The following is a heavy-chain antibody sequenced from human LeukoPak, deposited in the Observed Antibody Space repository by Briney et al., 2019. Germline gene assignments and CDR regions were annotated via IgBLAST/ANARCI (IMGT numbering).Heavy chain of an antibody. CDR1: GGSISSYY. CDR3: ARALEGALHDAFDI. D-gene: IGHD3-3*01. V-gene: IGHV4-59*12. CDR2: IYYSGST. J-gene: IGHJ3*02. Sequence: PSETLSLTCTVSGGSISSYYWSWIRQPPGKGLEWIGYIYYSGSTNYNPSLKSRVTISVDTSKNQFSLKLSSVTAADTAVYYCARALEGALHDAFDIWGQGTMVTVSS.